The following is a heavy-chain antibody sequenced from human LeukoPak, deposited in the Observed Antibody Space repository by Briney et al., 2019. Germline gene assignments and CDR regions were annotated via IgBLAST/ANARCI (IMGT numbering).Heavy chain of an antibody. Sequence: PGRPLRLSCAASGFTFSNYGMNWVRQAPGKGLEWVAVISFDGSYKYNADSVKGRFTISIDNSKNTLYLQVNSLRVEDTHDYYCLLAKYRASEDAFDIWGEGKLVTVSS. CDR1: GFTFSNYG. CDR2: ISFDGSYK. J-gene: IGHJ3*02. CDR3: LLAKYRASEDAFDI. D-gene: IGHD2-15*01. V-gene: IGHV3-30*03.